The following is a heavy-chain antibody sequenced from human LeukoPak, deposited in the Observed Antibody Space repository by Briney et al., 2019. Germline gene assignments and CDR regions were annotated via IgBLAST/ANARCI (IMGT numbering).Heavy chain of an antibody. CDR1: GVSISSGDYY. CDR2: IYYSGST. D-gene: IGHD3-10*01. CDR3: ARDLRGGHPYYYYYMDV. V-gene: IGHV4-30-4*08. J-gene: IGHJ6*03. Sequence: SETLSLTCTVSGVSISSGDYYWSWIRQPPGKGLEWIGYIYYSGSTYYNPSLKSRVTISVDTSKNQFSLKLSSVTAADTAVYYCARDLRGGHPYYYYYMDVWGKGTTVTVSS.